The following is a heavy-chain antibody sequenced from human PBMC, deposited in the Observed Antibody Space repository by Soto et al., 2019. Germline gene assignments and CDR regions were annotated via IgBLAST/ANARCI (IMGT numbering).Heavy chain of an antibody. D-gene: IGHD3-3*01. CDR2: ISAYNGNT. CDR3: ARDRRRKVEWPDAFDI. V-gene: IGHV1-18*01. J-gene: IGHJ3*02. Sequence: GASVKVSCKASGYTFTSYGSSWVRQAPGQGLEWMGWISAYNGNTNYAQKLQGRVTMTTDTSTSTAYMELRSLRSDDTAVYYCARDRRRKVEWPDAFDIWGQGTMVTVSS. CDR1: GYTFTSYG.